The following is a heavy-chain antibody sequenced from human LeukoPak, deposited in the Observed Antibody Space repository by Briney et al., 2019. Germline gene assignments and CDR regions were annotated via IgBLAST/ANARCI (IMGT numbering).Heavy chain of an antibody. D-gene: IGHD6-6*01. CDR2: IYTSGST. J-gene: IGHJ4*02. CDR3: ARDDSSSSMFDY. V-gene: IGHV4-61*02. Sequence: SQTLSLTCTVSGGSISSGSYLSSWIRQPAGKGLEWIGRIYTSGSTNYNPSLKSRVTISVDTSKNQFSLKLSSVTAADTAVYYCARDDSSSSMFDYWGQGTLVTVSS. CDR1: GGSISSGSYL.